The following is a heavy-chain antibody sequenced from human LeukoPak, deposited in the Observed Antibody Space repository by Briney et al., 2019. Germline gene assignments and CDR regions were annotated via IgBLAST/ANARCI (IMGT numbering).Heavy chain of an antibody. Sequence: GGSLRLSCAASGFTVSSNYMSWVRQAPGKGLEWVSVIYSGCSTYYADSVKGRFTISRDNSKNTLYLQMNSLRAEDTAVYYCGADFWSGYIGGPVDYWGQGTQVTVSS. CDR3: GADFWSGYIGGPVDY. D-gene: IGHD3-3*01. CDR2: IYSGCST. J-gene: IGHJ4*02. V-gene: IGHV3-53*01. CDR1: GFTVSSNY.